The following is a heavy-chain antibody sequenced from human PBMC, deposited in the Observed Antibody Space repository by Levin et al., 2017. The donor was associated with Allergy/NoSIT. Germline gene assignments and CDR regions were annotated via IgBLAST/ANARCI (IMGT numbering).Heavy chain of an antibody. D-gene: IGHD3-9*01. CDR1: GFTFSGYT. Sequence: GGSLRLSCAASGFTFSGYTLNWVRQAPGKGLEWVSSISSSSTYIYYADSLKGRFTISRDDAKNSLSLQMNSLRVEDTAVYYCASDGSDDTGDRWGQGTMVTVSS. CDR3: ASDGSDDTGDR. V-gene: IGHV3-21*01. CDR2: ISSSSTYI. J-gene: IGHJ3*02.